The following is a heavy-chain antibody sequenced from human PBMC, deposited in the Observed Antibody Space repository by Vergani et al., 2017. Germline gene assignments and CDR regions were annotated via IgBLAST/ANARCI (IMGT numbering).Heavy chain of an antibody. D-gene: IGHD4-17*01. CDR2: ISAYNGNT. CDR1: GYTFTSYG. J-gene: IGHJ6*02. V-gene: IGHV1-18*04. CDR3: ARDLPTVTRNYYYGMDV. Sequence: QVQLVQSGAEVKKPGASVKVSCKASGYTFTSYGISWVRQAPGQGLEWMGWISAYNGNTNYAQKFQGRVTMTRDTSTSTVYMELSSLRSEDTAVYYCARDLPTVTRNYYYGMDVWGQGTTVTVSS.